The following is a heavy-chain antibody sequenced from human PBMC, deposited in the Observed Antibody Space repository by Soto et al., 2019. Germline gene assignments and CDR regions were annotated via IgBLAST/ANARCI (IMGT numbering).Heavy chain of an antibody. D-gene: IGHD6-13*01. Sequence: SETLSLTCTVSGGSISGYYWAWVRQPPERGLEWIGFIYYDGTISSNPSLNCRVTLSVDTSKNQFSLKLSSVTAADTAVYYCASWGTPPMLGQQLKRKVYFQHWGQGTLVTVS. CDR3: ASWGTPPMLGQQLKRKVYFQH. CDR1: GGSISGYY. J-gene: IGHJ1*01. CDR2: IYYDGTI. V-gene: IGHV4-59*01.